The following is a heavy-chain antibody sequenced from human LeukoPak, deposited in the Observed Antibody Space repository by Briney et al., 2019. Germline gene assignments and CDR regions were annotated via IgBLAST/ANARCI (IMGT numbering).Heavy chain of an antibody. D-gene: IGHD4-11*01. CDR2: IYTSGST. Sequence: PSETLSLTCTVSGGSISSYYWSWIRQPAGKGLEWIGRIYTSGSTNYNPSLKSRVIMSVDTSKNQFSLKLSSVTAADTAVYYCARLQWGPRVWYYFDYWGQGTLVTVSS. J-gene: IGHJ4*02. CDR1: GGSISSYY. V-gene: IGHV4-4*07. CDR3: ARLQWGPRVWYYFDY.